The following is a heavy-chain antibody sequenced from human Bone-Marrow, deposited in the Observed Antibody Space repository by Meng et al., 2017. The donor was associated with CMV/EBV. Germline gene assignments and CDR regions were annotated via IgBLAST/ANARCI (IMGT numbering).Heavy chain of an antibody. CDR2: ISSSSSYI. CDR1: VFTFSSYS. CDR3: ARGRGRGLEPYYYYGMDV. J-gene: IGHJ6*02. D-gene: IGHD3-3*01. V-gene: IGHV3-21*01. Sequence: GGSLRLSCAASVFTFSSYSMNCVRQAPGKGLEWVSSISSSSSYIYYADSMKGRFTISRDNAKNSLYLQMNSLRAEDTAVYYCARGRGRGLEPYYYYGMDVWGQGTTVTVSS.